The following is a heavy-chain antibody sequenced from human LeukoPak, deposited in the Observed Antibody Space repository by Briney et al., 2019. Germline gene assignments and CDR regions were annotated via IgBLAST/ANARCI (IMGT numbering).Heavy chain of an antibody. D-gene: IGHD3-3*01. V-gene: IGHV1-46*01. CDR2: MNPSGGST. Sequence: GASVKVSCKASGHTFTSYYMHWVRQAPGQGLEWMGIMNPSGGSTSYAQKFQGRVTMTRDTSTSTVYMELSSLRSEDTAVYYCARARGRITIFGVVIEQYYGMDVWGQGTTVTVSS. CDR1: GHTFTSYY. J-gene: IGHJ6*02. CDR3: ARARGRITIFGVVIEQYYGMDV.